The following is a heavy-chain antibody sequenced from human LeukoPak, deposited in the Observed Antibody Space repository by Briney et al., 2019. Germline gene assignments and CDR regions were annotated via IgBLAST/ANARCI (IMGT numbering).Heavy chain of an antibody. CDR2: INSDGGNT. J-gene: IGHJ4*02. D-gene: IGHD6-13*01. CDR3: AGESTGSSSRRFDY. Sequence: SGGSLRLSCAASGFTFSGYWMHWVRQAPGKGLVWVSRINSDGGNTNYADSVKGRFTISRDNAKDTLYLQVNSLRAEDTAVYYCAGESTGSSSRRFDYWGQGTLVTVSS. CDR1: GFTFSGYW. V-gene: IGHV3-74*01.